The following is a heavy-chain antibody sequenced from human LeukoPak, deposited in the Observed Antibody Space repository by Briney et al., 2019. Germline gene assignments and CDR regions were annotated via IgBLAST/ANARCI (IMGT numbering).Heavy chain of an antibody. CDR2: IDVTTGIS. Sequence: GGSLRLSCAASGFTLSTYSMSWVRQAPGKGLEWVSTIDVTTGISYYADSVKGRFTISRDDSQNTLFLQLNSLGVDDTAIYYCAKVNYYHHYFWGQGTLVTVSS. CDR1: GFTLSTYS. D-gene: IGHD3-22*01. J-gene: IGHJ4*02. CDR3: AKVNYYHHYF. V-gene: IGHV3-23*01.